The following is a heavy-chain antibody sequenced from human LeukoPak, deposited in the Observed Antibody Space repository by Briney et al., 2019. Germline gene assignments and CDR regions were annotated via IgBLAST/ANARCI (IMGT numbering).Heavy chain of an antibody. Sequence: SETLSLTCAVSGGSFSGYYWSWIRQPPGKGLEWIGEINHSGSTNYNPSLKSRVTISVDTSKNQFSLKLSSVTAADTAVYYCARGRRENKYSSGWSTGGDYWGQGTLVTVSS. CDR3: ARGRRENKYSSGWSTGGDY. J-gene: IGHJ4*02. V-gene: IGHV4-34*01. CDR2: INHSGST. D-gene: IGHD6-19*01. CDR1: GGSFSGYY.